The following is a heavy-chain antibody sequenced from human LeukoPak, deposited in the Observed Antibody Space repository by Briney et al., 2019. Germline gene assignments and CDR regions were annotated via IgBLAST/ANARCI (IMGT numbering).Heavy chain of an antibody. CDR2: ISAYNGNT. J-gene: IGHJ4*02. Sequence: LEWMGWISAYNGNTNYAQKLQGRVTMTTDTSTSTAYMELRSLRSDDTAVYYCARDQGTRIDYWGQGTLVTVSS. CDR3: ARDQGTRIDY. D-gene: IGHD1-1*01. V-gene: IGHV1-18*01.